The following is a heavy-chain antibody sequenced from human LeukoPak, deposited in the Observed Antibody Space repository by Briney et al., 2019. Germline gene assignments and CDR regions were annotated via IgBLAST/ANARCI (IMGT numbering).Heavy chain of an antibody. J-gene: IGHJ4*02. D-gene: IGHD4-17*01. CDR3: AKEETSKGDYVFDY. CDR1: GFTFTTYW. Sequence: GGSLRLSCAASGFTFTTYWMSWVRQAPGKGLEWVANIKQDGTEKYYVDSVKGRFTISRDNAKNSLYLQMNSLRVEDTAVYYCAKEETSKGDYVFDYWGQGTLVTVSS. V-gene: IGHV3-7*01. CDR2: IKQDGTEK.